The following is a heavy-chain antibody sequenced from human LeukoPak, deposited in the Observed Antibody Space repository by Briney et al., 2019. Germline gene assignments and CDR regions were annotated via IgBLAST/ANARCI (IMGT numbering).Heavy chain of an antibody. CDR1: GYTFTGYY. V-gene: IGHV1-18*04. Sequence: GASVKVSCKASGYTFTGYYMHWVRQAPGQGLEWMGWISAYNGNTNYAQKLQGRVTMTTDTSTSTAYMELRSLRSDDTAVYYCARLSRDGYDDYFDYWGQGTLVTVSS. CDR3: ARLSRDGYDDYFDY. J-gene: IGHJ4*02. D-gene: IGHD5-24*01. CDR2: ISAYNGNT.